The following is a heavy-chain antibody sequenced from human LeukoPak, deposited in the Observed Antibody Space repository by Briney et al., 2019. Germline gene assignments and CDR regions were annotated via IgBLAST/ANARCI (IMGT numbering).Heavy chain of an antibody. V-gene: IGHV3-74*01. Sequence: GGSLRLSCAASRFNVNNYWMHWVRQAPGKGLVWVSRINEDGRVTSYAGSVRGRFTISRDSVENTLYLQMNSLRAEDTAVYYCAREYYFDYWGQGTLVTVSS. CDR1: RFNVNNYW. CDR2: INEDGRVT. CDR3: AREYYFDY. J-gene: IGHJ4*02.